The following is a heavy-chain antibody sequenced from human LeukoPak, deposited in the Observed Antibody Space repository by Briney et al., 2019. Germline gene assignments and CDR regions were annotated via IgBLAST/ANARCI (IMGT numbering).Heavy chain of an antibody. V-gene: IGHV1-2*02. CDR3: ARGYCSGGSCYSYYYYNYMDV. CDR1: GYTFTGYY. CDR2: INPNSGGT. Sequence: ASVKVSCKASGYTFTGYYMHWVRQAPGQGLEWMGWINPNSGGTNYAQKFQGRVTMTRDTSISTAYMELSGLRSDDTAVYYCARGYCSGGSCYSYYYYNYMDVWGKGTTVTVSS. J-gene: IGHJ6*03. D-gene: IGHD2-15*01.